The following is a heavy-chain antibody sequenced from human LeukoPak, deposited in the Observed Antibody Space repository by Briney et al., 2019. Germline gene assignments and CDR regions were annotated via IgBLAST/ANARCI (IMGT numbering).Heavy chain of an antibody. CDR3: ARVGSTSMFYYFDY. CDR2: IIPIFGTA. CDR1: GGTFSSYA. Sequence: ASVRVSFRASGGTFSSYAISWVRQAPGQGPEWMGGIIPIFGTANYAQKFQGRVTITTDESTSTAYMELSSLRSEDTAVYYCARVGSTSMFYYFDYWGQGTLVTVSS. V-gene: IGHV1-69*05. J-gene: IGHJ4*02. D-gene: IGHD2-2*01.